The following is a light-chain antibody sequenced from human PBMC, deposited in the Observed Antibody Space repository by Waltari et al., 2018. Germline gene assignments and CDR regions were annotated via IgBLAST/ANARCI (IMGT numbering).Light chain of an antibody. CDR3: QQYNSPGWT. CDR1: QSISTW. V-gene: IGKV1-5*03. Sequence: DIQMTQSPSTLSASVGDRVTITCRASQSISTWLAWYQQKPGKAPKLLISKASSLESRVSSRFSGSGSGTEFTLTISSLQPDDFGTYYCQQYNSPGWTFGQGTKVEIK. J-gene: IGKJ1*01. CDR2: KAS.